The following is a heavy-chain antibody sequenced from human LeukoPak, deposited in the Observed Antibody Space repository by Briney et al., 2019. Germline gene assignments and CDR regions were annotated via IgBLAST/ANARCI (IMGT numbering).Heavy chain of an antibody. D-gene: IGHD3-3*01. J-gene: IGHJ6*03. CDR3: ARESWIFKVVARSYMEV. CDR1: GYSFGNHD. CDR2: ARNKAESYKI. V-gene: IGHV3-72*01. Sequence: GGSLRLSCAASGYSFGNHDINWVRQSPGKGLEWVGRARNKAESYKIEYAASVKGRFIISRDDSKKSLFLHMNNLKTEDTAVYYCARESWIFKVVARSYMEVWGKGTTVTVSS.